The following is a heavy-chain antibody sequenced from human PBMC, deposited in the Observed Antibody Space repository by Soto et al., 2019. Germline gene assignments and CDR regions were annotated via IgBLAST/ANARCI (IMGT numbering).Heavy chain of an antibody. D-gene: IGHD3-3*01. CDR1: GFTFTSYA. V-gene: IGHV3-30-3*01. Sequence: QVQLVESGGGVVQPGRSLRLSCAASGFTFTSYAMHWVRQAPGKGLEWVAVISNDGSNYYYADSVRGRFTISRDNTKNTVFLTISSLRGEDSGVYYCARGTTLAIFDYGMDVWGQGTTVTVSS. CDR2: ISNDGSNY. J-gene: IGHJ6*02. CDR3: ARGTTLAIFDYGMDV.